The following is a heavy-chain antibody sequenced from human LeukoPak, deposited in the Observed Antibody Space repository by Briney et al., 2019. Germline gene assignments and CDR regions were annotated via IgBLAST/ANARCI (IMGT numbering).Heavy chain of an antibody. J-gene: IGHJ6*03. Sequence: GGSLRLSCAASGFTFSSYSMNWVRQAPGEGLEWVSSISSSSSHVHYADSLKGRFTISRDNAKNSLYLQMNSLRAEDTAVYYCARDGSYCSGGRCYYRYYYMDVWGKGTTVTVSS. D-gene: IGHD2-15*01. V-gene: IGHV3-21*01. CDR1: GFTFSSYS. CDR2: ISSSSSHV. CDR3: ARDGSYCSGGRCYYRYYYMDV.